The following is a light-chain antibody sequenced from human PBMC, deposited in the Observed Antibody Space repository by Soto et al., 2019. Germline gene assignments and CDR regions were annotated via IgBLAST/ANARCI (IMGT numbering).Light chain of an antibody. CDR1: QSVSSY. CDR3: QQRSNWPPR. J-gene: IGKJ1*01. V-gene: IGKV3-11*01. Sequence: EIVLTQSPATLSLSPGERATLSCRASQSVSSYLAWYQQKPGQAPRLLIYDASNRATGIPARFSGSGSRTDFTLTISSLEPEDFAVYYCQQRSNWPPRFGQGTKVEIK. CDR2: DAS.